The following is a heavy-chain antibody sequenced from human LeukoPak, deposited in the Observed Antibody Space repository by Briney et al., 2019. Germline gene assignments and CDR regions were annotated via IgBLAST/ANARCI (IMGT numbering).Heavy chain of an antibody. CDR3: ASNLLSSRIVVATAGAFDI. CDR2: IISGRST. Sequence: GGSLRLSCAASGFTVSRNYMSWVSQPPGRWLEWVSDIISGRSTYYADSVKGRFTISRDNSKSTLYLQMISLRAEDTAVYYWASNLLSSRIVVATAGAFDIWGQGTMVTVSS. CDR1: GFTVSRNY. V-gene: IGHV3-53*01. J-gene: IGHJ3*02. D-gene: IGHD3-22*01.